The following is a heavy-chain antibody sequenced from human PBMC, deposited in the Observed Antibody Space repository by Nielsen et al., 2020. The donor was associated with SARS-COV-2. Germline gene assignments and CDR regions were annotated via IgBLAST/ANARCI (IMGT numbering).Heavy chain of an antibody. CDR2: INAGNGNT. Sequence: ASVKVSCKASGYTFTSYGISWVRQAPGQGLEWMGWINAGNGNTKYSQKFQGRVTITRDTSASTAYMELSSLTSEDTAVYYCAESSGYYSTVDYWGQGTLVTVSS. D-gene: IGHD3-22*01. V-gene: IGHV1-3*01. J-gene: IGHJ4*02. CDR1: GYTFTSYG. CDR3: AESSGYYSTVDY.